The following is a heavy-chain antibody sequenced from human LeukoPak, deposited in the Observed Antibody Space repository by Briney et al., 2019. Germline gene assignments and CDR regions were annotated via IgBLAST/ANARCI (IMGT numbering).Heavy chain of an antibody. D-gene: IGHD5-18*01. CDR2: ISSSSSYI. J-gene: IGHJ4*02. V-gene: IGHV3-21*01. CDR3: ARGANNYGYYYFDY. CDR1: GFTFSSYS. Sequence: PGGSLRLSCAASGFTFSSYSMNWVRQAPGKGLEWVSSISSSSSYIYYAESMKGRFTISRDNAKNSLYLKMNSLRAEDTAVYYCARGANNYGYYYFDYWGQGTLVTVSS.